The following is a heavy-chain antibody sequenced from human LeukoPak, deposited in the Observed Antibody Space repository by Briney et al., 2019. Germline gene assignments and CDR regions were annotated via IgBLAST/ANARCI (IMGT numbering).Heavy chain of an antibody. Sequence: GGSLRLSCAASGFTFSDYYMSWIRQAPGKGLEWVSGISWNSGSIGYADSVKGRFTISRDNAKNSLYLQMNSLRAEDTALYYCAKDRAAMVLGWFDPWGQGTLVTVSS. CDR2: ISWNSGSI. CDR3: AKDRAAMVLGWFDP. J-gene: IGHJ5*02. V-gene: IGHV3-9*01. D-gene: IGHD5-18*01. CDR1: GFTFSDYY.